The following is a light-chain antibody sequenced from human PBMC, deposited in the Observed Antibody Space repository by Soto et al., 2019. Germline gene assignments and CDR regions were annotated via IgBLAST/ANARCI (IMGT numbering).Light chain of an antibody. CDR1: QSISTY. CDR3: QQSYTTPYT. Sequence: DIQMTQSPSSLSASVGDRVTITCRASQSISTYLNWYQQKPRKAPKLLIYVASSLQSGVPSRFSGSGSGTDFTLTINSLQPEDFATYYCQQSYTTPYTFGQGTKLEIK. J-gene: IGKJ2*01. V-gene: IGKV1-39*01. CDR2: VAS.